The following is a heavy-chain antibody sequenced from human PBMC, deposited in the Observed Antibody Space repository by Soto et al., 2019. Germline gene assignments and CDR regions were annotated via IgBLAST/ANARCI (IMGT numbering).Heavy chain of an antibody. V-gene: IGHV3-30*18. CDR3: AKDDPPLVVPAAIPGHPQFEPAKYYYYGMDV. CDR2: ISYDGSNK. J-gene: IGHJ6*02. CDR1: GFTFSSYG. D-gene: IGHD2-2*02. Sequence: QVQLVESGGGVVQPGRSLRLSCAASGFTFSSYGMHWVRQAPGKGLEWVAVISYDGSNKYYADSVKGRFTISRDNSKNTLYLQMNSLRAEDTAVYYCAKDDPPLVVPAAIPGHPQFEPAKYYYYGMDVWGQGTTVTVSS.